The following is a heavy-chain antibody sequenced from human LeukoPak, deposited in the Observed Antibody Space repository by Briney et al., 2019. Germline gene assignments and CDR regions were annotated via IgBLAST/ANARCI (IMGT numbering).Heavy chain of an antibody. D-gene: IGHD5-18*01. CDR2: FDPEDGET. Sequence: AASVKVSCKASGYTFTGYYMHWVRQAPGKGLEWMGGFDPEDGETIYAQKFQGRVTMTEDTSTDTAHMELSSLRSEDTAVYYCATSGGYSYGWVSSNWFDPWGQGTLVTVSS. J-gene: IGHJ5*02. CDR3: ATSGGYSYGWVSSNWFDP. CDR1: GYTFTGYY. V-gene: IGHV1-24*01.